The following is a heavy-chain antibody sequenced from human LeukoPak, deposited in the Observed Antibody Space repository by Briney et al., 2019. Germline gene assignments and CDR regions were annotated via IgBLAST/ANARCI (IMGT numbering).Heavy chain of an antibody. CDR1: GFTFSIHW. Sequence: GGSLRLSCAASGFTFSIHWMSWVRQAPGKGLEWVANMKQDGSEKYYVDSVKGRFTVSRDNAKNLLWLQMNSLRAEDTAVYYCATRITMVRGAPWGYWGQGTLVTVSS. V-gene: IGHV3-7*03. D-gene: IGHD3-10*01. CDR2: MKQDGSEK. J-gene: IGHJ4*02. CDR3: ATRITMVRGAPWGY.